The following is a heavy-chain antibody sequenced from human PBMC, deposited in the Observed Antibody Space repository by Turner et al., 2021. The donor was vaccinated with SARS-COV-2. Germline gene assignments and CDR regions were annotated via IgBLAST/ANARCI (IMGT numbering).Heavy chain of an antibody. V-gene: IGHV3-21*01. J-gene: IGHJ4*02. Sequence: EVQLVESGGGLVKPGGSLRPCCAASGFTFSSYTMNWVRQAPGKGLEGGSSISSSSSYKYYADSVKGRITISRANAKNSLYLQMNSLRAEDTAVYYCARDPGYSGYDYWQNTEFFDYWGQGTLVTVSS. CDR1: GFTFSSYT. CDR2: ISSSSSYK. D-gene: IGHD5-12*01. CDR3: ARDPGYSGYDYWQNTEFFDY.